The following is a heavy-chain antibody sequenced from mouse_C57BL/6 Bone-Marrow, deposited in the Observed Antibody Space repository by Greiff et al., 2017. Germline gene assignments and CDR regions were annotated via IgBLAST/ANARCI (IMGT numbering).Heavy chain of an antibody. Sequence: VQLQQSGAELVRPGASVKLSCTASGFNIKDDYMHWVKQSPEQGLEWIGWIDPENGDTVYASKFQGKATITVDTSSNTAYLKLSSLTSEDTAVYYCTRSAYWGQGTRVTVSA. CDR1: GFNIKDDY. J-gene: IGHJ3*01. CDR3: TRSAY. V-gene: IGHV14-4*01. CDR2: IDPENGDT.